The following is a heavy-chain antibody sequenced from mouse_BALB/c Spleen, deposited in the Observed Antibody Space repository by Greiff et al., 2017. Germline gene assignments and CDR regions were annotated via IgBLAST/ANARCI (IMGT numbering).Heavy chain of an antibody. D-gene: IGHD1-1*01. V-gene: IGHV3-2*02. J-gene: IGHJ4*01. CDR1: GYSITSDYA. CDR2: ISYSGST. CDR3: ARRVTTVVALYYYAMDY. Sequence: EVQLQQSGPGLVKPSQSLSLTCTVTGYSITSDYAWNWIRQFPGNKLEWMGYISYSGSTSYNPSLKSRISITRDTSKNQFFLQLNSVTTEDTATYYCARRVTTVVALYYYAMDYWGQGTSVTVSS.